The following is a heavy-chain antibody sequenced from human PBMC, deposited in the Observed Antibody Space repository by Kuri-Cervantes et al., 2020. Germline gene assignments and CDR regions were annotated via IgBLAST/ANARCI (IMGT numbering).Heavy chain of an antibody. J-gene: IGHJ3*02. CDR3: ATWRYSNYVSFAFDI. D-gene: IGHD4-11*01. Sequence: SETLSLTCAVSGGSISRSNWWSWVRQPPGKGLEWIGEIYHSGSTNYNPSLKSRVTVSIDTSKNQFSLKLSSVTAADTAVYYCATWRYSNYVSFAFDIWGQGTMVTVSS. CDR1: GGSISRSNW. V-gene: IGHV4-4*02. CDR2: IYHSGST.